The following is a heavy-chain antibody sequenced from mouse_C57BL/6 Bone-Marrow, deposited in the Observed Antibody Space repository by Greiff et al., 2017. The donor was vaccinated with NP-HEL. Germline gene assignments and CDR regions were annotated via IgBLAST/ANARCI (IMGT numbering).Heavy chain of an antibody. CDR1: GYTFTTYP. J-gene: IGHJ3*01. D-gene: IGHD1-1*01. V-gene: IGHV1-47*01. CDR3: ASGVYGSRAWFAY. Sequence: VHLVESGAELVKPGASVKMSCKASGYTFTTYPIEWMKQNHGKSLEWIGNFHPYNDDTKYNEKFKGKATLTVEKSSSTVYLELSRLTSDDSAVCCCASGVYGSRAWFAYWGQGTQVTVTA. CDR2: FHPYNDDT.